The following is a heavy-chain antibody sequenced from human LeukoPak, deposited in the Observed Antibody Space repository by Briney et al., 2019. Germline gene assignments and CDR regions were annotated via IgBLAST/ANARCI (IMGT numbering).Heavy chain of an antibody. CDR1: GGSFSGYY. CDR2: INHSGST. D-gene: IGHD6-13*01. Sequence: SETLSLTCAVYGGSFSGYYWSWIRQPPGKGLEWIGEINHSGSTNYNPSLKSRVTISVDTSKNQFSLKLSSVTAADTAVYYCARGRGERAADGKNYYYYYMDVWGKGTTVTVSS. CDR3: ARGRGERAADGKNYYYYYMDV. V-gene: IGHV4-34*01. J-gene: IGHJ6*03.